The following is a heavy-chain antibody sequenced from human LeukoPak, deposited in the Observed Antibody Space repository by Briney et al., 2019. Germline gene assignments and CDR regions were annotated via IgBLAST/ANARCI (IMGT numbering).Heavy chain of an antibody. Sequence: GGSLRLSCAASGFPFSGYWMTWVRQAPGRGLEWVATTKEDGSEAYFGDSVKGRFAISRDNAKNSLYLQMNSLRGEDTAVYYCARGGANRFDYWGQGTLVTVSS. CDR1: GFPFSGYW. J-gene: IGHJ4*02. D-gene: IGHD3-16*01. CDR2: TKEDGSEA. V-gene: IGHV3-7*04. CDR3: ARGGANRFDY.